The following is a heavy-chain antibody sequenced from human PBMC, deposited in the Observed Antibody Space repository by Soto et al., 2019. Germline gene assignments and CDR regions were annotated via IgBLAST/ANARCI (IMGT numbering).Heavy chain of an antibody. CDR2: FYYSGST. CDR3: PRPSSSSVTTGATFDI. V-gene: IGHV4-39*01. D-gene: IGHD4-17*01. CDR1: FIAITSIHPD. J-gene: IGHJ3*02. Sequence: SVMLFRTCALQFIAITSIHPDCPCFCQPPGKGLEWIGSFYYSGSTYYNPSLKSRVTISVDTSKNQFSLKLTSVTAADTAVYYCPRPSSSSVTTGATFDILVQGTMVS.